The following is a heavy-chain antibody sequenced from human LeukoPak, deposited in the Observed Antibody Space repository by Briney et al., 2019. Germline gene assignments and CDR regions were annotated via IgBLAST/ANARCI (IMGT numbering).Heavy chain of an antibody. CDR1: GGSINSYY. V-gene: IGHV4-4*07. CDR3: ARGVSRITIFGVVIGPWFDP. CDR2: IYTSGTT. Sequence: SETLSLTCTVSGGSINSYYWYWVRQPTGKGLEWIGRIYTSGTTKYNPSLKSRLTMSVDTSKNRFSLKLGSVTAADTAVYYCARGVSRITIFGVVIGPWFDPWGQGTLVTVSS. J-gene: IGHJ5*02. D-gene: IGHD3-3*01.